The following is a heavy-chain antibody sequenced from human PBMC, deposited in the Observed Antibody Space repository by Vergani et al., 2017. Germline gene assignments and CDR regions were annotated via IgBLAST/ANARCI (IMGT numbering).Heavy chain of an antibody. CDR2: ISYDGSNK. V-gene: IGHV3-30-3*01. D-gene: IGHD2-2*01. J-gene: IGHJ6*03. CDR1: GFTFSSYA. Sequence: QVQLVESGGGVVQPGGSLRLSCAASGFTFSSYAMHCVRQAPGKGLEWVAVISYDGSNKYYADSVKGRFTISRDNSKNTLYVQMNSLRAEDTAVYYCARVQGDIVVVPAVRGYMDVWGK. CDR3: ARVQGDIVVVPAVRGYMDV.